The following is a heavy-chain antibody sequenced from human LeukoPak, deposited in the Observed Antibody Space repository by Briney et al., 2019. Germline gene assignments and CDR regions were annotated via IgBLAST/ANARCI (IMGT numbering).Heavy chain of an antibody. CDR1: GGTFSSYA. Sequence: ASVKVSCKASGGTFSSYAISWVRQAPGQGLEWMGRIIPILGIANYAQKFQGRVTITADKSTSTAYMELSSLRSEDTAVYYCALESYYYGSGTPNWFDPWGQGTLVTVSS. V-gene: IGHV1-69*04. J-gene: IGHJ5*02. CDR3: ALESYYYGSGTPNWFDP. D-gene: IGHD3-10*01. CDR2: IIPILGIA.